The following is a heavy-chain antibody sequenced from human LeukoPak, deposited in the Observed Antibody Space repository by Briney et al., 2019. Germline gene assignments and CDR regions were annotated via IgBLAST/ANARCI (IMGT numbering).Heavy chain of an antibody. J-gene: IGHJ5*02. V-gene: IGHV4-38-2*01. CDR3: ARGLGPGNWFDP. CDR1: GGSFSGYY. Sequence: SETLSLTCAVYGGSFSGYYWGWIRQPPGKGLEWIGSIYHSGSTFYNPSLKSRVTISVDTSKNQFSLKLSSVTAADTAMFYCARGLGPGNWFDPWGQGTLVTVSS. CDR2: IYHSGST. D-gene: IGHD3-10*01.